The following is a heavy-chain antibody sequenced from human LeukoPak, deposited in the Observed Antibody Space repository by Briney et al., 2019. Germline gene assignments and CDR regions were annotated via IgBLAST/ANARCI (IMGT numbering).Heavy chain of an antibody. Sequence: SVKVSCKASGGTFSSYAISWVRQAPGQGLEWMGGIIPIFGTANYAQKLQGRVTMTTDTSTSTAYMELRSLRSDDTAVYYCARNMYYDFWSGYYRGYYYYYMDVWGKGTTVTVSS. CDR1: GGTFSSYA. J-gene: IGHJ6*03. V-gene: IGHV1-69*05. D-gene: IGHD3-3*01. CDR2: IIPIFGTA. CDR3: ARNMYYDFWSGYYRGYYYYYMDV.